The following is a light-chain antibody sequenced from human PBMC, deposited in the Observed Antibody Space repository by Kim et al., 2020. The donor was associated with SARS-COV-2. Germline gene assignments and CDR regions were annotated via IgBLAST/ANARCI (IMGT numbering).Light chain of an antibody. J-gene: IGLJ2*01. CDR1: GSDVGGYDY. CDR2: EVN. V-gene: IGLV2-8*01. Sequence: QSALTQPPSASGSPGQSVTISCTGTGSDVGGYDYVSWYQQHPGKAPKLMIYEVNKRPSGVPDRFFGSKSGNTASLTVSGLQAEDEADYYCASYVGSNNLVFGGGTQLTVL. CDR3: ASYVGSNNLV.